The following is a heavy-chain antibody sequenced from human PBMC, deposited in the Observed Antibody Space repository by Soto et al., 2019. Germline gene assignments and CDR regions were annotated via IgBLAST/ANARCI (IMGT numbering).Heavy chain of an antibody. CDR2: IIPIFGTA. CDR3: ARVSPGDSSGWYGYYFDY. Sequence: QVQLVQSGAEVKKPGSSVKVSCKASGGTFSSYAISWVRQAPGQGLEWMGGIIPIFGTANYAQKFQGRVTITADESTSTAYMELSSLRSEDTALYYCARVSPGDSSGWYGYYFDYWGQGTLVTVSS. J-gene: IGHJ4*02. V-gene: IGHV1-69*01. CDR1: GGTFSSYA. D-gene: IGHD6-19*01.